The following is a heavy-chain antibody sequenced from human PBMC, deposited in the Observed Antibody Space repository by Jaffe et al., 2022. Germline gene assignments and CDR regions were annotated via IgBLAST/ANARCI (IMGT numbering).Heavy chain of an antibody. D-gene: IGHD2-2*01. CDR2: IYHSGST. V-gene: IGHV4-4*02. CDR3: ARRIRPAPHLNWFDP. CDR1: GGSISSSNW. Sequence: QVQLQESGPGLVKPSGTLSLTCAVSGGSISSSNWWSWIRQPPGKGLEWIGEIYHSGSTNYNPSLKSRVTISVDKSKNQFSLKLSSVTAADTAVYYCARRIRPAPHLNWFDPWGQGTLVTVSS. J-gene: IGHJ5*02.